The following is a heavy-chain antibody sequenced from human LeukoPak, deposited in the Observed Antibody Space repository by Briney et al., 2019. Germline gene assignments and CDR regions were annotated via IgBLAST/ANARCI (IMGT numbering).Heavy chain of an antibody. CDR3: ARVGSESAYGMDV. Sequence: SQTLSLTCAISGDSVSSNSAAWTWIRQSPSRGLEWLGRTYYRSKWYNDYAVSVKSRVTINSDTSKNQFSLQLNSVTPEDTAAYYCARVGSESAYGMDVWGQGTTVTVSS. CDR2: TYYRSKWYN. D-gene: IGHD3-10*01. CDR1: GDSVSSNSAA. V-gene: IGHV6-1*01. J-gene: IGHJ6*02.